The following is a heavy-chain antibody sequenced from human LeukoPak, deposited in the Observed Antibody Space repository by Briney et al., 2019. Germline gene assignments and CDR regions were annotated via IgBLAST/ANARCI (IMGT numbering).Heavy chain of an antibody. CDR3: ARRSLHTNSFWFDP. CDR2: IYPGDSDT. CDR1: GYSFTNYW. J-gene: IGHJ5*02. D-gene: IGHD6-6*01. V-gene: IGHV5-51*01. Sequence: GESLKISCKGSGYSFTNYWIGWVRQMPGKGLECMGIIYPGDSDTRYSPSFQGQVTISADKPISTAYLQWSSLKASDTAMYYCARRSLHTNSFWFDPWGQGTLVTVSS.